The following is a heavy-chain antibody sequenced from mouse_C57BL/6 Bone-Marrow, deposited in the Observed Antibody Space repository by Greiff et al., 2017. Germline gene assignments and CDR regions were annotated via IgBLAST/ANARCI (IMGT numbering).Heavy chain of an antibody. V-gene: IGHV5-17*01. CDR3: ARDGYFFDY. J-gene: IGHJ2*01. D-gene: IGHD2-3*01. CDR1: GFTFSDYG. CDR2: ISSGSSTI. Sequence: EVKVVESGGGLVKPGGSLKLSCAASGFTFSDYGMHWVSQAPEKGLEWVAYISSGSSTIYYADTVKGRFTISRDNAKNTLFLQITSLRSEDTSIYYCARDGYFFDYWGQGTTLTVSS.